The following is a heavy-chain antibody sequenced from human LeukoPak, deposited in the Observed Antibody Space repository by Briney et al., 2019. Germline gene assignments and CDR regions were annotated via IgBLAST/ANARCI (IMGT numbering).Heavy chain of an antibody. V-gene: IGHV4-38-2*01. CDR1: GYSISSGYY. Sequence: SETLSLTCAVSGYSISSGYYWGWIRQPPGKGLEWIGSIYYSGSTYYNPSLKSRVTISVDTSKNQFSLKLTSVTAADTAVYYCARNHTDIVVVTGGWFDPWGQGTLVTVSS. D-gene: IGHD2-21*02. J-gene: IGHJ5*02. CDR3: ARNHTDIVVVTGGWFDP. CDR2: IYYSGST.